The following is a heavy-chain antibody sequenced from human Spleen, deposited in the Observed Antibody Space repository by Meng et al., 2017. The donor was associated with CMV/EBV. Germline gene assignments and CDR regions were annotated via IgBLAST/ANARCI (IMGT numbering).Heavy chain of an antibody. V-gene: IGHV3-23*01. CDR2: ISGSGGIT. D-gene: IGHD2-2*01. J-gene: IGHJ6*02. CDR1: TSA. CDR3: ARFGRDCSSTSCYYYYGMDV. Sequence: TSAMTWVRQAPGKGLEWVSGISGSGGITYYADSVKGRFTVSRDNSKNTLFLQMNSLRVEDTAVYYCARFGRDCSSTSCYYYYGMDVWGQGTTVTVSS.